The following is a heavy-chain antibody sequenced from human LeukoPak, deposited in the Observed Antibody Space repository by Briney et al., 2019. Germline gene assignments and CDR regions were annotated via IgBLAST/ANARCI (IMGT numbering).Heavy chain of an antibody. CDR2: IYYSGST. D-gene: IGHD5-12*01. CDR3: ARSPLRYSGYD. V-gene: IGHV4-59*01. J-gene: IGHJ4*02. Sequence: SETLSLTCTVSGGSISSYYWSWIRQHPGKGLEWIGYIYYSGSTNYNPSLKSRVTISVDTSKNQFSLKLSSVTAADTAVYYCARSPLRYSGYDWGQGTLVTVSS. CDR1: GGSISSYY.